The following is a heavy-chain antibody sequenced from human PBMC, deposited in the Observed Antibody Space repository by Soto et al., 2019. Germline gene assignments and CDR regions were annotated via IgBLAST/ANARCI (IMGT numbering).Heavy chain of an antibody. CDR3: GMGRGWYRIHS. Sequence: RLQESAPGLVKPSGTLSLTCAVSGGSVTTIYWWGWVRQSPVTGLDWIGDMSHSGPTNYRPSLKSRVTLSVDTSKNQFFLELKAVTAADTAVYFCGMGRGWYRIHSWGQGTLVPVSS. V-gene: IGHV4-4*02. J-gene: IGHJ4*02. D-gene: IGHD6-19*01. CDR2: MSHSGPT. CDR1: GGSVTTIYW.